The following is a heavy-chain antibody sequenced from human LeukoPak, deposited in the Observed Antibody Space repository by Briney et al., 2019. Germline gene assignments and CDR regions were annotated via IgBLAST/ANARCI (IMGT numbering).Heavy chain of an antibody. CDR2: INPSGGST. CDR1: GYTFTSYY. D-gene: IGHD6-13*01. J-gene: IGHJ4*02. Sequence: GASVKVSCKASGYTFTSYYMHWVRQAPGQGLEWMGIINPSGGSTSYAQKFPGRVTMTRDTSTSTVYMELSSLRSEDTAVYYCARDLDSSSWYGGGVDYWGQGTLVTVSS. V-gene: IGHV1-46*01. CDR3: ARDLDSSSWYGGGVDY.